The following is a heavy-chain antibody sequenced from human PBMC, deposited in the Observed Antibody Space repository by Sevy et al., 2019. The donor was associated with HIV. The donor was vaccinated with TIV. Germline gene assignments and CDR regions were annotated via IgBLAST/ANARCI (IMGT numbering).Heavy chain of an antibody. Sequence: ASLKVSCKASGYTFTGQYIHWVRQAPGQGLEWMGWINPNSGDTNYEQEFQGRVTMTRDTSISTAYMELSGLKSDDTAVYYCSRDLRLRGYSYGCFDYWGQGTLVTVSS. CDR1: GYTFTGQY. CDR3: SRDLRLRGYSYGCFDY. D-gene: IGHD5-18*01. CDR2: INPNSGDT. V-gene: IGHV1-2*02. J-gene: IGHJ4*02.